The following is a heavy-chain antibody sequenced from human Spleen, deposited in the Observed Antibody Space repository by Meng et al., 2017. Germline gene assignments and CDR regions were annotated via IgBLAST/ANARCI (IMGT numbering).Heavy chain of an antibody. J-gene: IGHJ4*02. CDR3: ARCLAGCDY. V-gene: IGHV1-8*01. CDR1: GYTSTTYD. Sequence: QAQLVQSGAGVKKPGASVKVSCKASGYTSTTYDINWVRQAAGQGLEWMGYINPDSGITGLAQKFQGRLSMTSDTSIRTAYMQLSGLISEDTAMYYCARCLAGCDYWGQGTLVTVSS. D-gene: IGHD6-19*01. CDR2: INPDSGIT.